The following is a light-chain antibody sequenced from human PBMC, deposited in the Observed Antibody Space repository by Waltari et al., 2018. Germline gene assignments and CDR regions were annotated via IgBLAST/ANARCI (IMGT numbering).Light chain of an antibody. CDR3: LQHNSYPPT. J-gene: IGKJ1*01. Sequence: DIQMTQSPSAMSASVGDRVTITCRASQDINIYLAWFQQRPGKVPKRLIYEASTLPSGVPSRFSGSGSVTEFTLTLNSLQPEDSATYYCLQHNSYPPTFGQGTKVEVK. V-gene: IGKV1-17*03. CDR1: QDINIY. CDR2: EAS.